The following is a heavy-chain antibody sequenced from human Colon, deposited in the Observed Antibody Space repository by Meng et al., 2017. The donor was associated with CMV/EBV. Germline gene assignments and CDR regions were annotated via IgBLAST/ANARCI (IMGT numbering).Heavy chain of an antibody. CDR3: VRESWYFDF. V-gene: IGHV1-2*02. J-gene: IGHJ4*02. CDR2: IYPQDGGT. D-gene: IGHD6-13*01. CDR1: GYTFTANH. Sequence: QVQLVPSGTEVKKPGASVKVFCKTSGYTFTANHLHWVRQAPGQGLEWMGWIYPQDGGTYFAQKFQDRVTLTRDTSITTAYMELSGLTSDDTAIYYCVRESWYFDFWGEGTLVTVSS.